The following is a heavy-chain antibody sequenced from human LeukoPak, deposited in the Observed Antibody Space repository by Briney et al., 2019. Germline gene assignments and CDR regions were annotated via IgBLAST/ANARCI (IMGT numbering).Heavy chain of an antibody. D-gene: IGHD3-9*01. CDR2: ISGDGSTT. J-gene: IGHJ4*02. Sequence: TGGSLRLSCAASGFTFDDYTMHWVRQVPGRGLEWLSLISGDGSTTYYADSVKGQFTVSRDNSKNSLYLQMHTLSTEDTALYYCAKDGSPLTSYFDSWGQGRLDTVSS. CDR3: AKDGSPLTSYFDS. CDR1: GFTFDDYT. V-gene: IGHV3-43*01.